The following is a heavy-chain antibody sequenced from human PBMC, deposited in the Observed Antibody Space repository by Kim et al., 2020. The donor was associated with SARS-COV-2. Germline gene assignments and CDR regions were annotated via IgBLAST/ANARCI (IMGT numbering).Heavy chain of an antibody. CDR2: INHSGST. D-gene: IGHD1-26*01. Sequence: SETLSLTCAVYGGSFSGYYWSWIRQPPGKGLEWIGEINHSGSTNYNPSLKSRVTISVDTSKNQFSLKLSSVTAADTAVYYCARFTTTGARPPPPDAFDIWGQGTMVTVSS. CDR3: ARFTTTGARPPPPDAFDI. CDR1: GGSFSGYY. V-gene: IGHV4-34*01. J-gene: IGHJ3*02.